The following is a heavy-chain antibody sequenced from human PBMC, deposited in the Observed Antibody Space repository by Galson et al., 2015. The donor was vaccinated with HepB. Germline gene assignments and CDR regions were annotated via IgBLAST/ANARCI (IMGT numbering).Heavy chain of an antibody. V-gene: IGHV1-69*04. CDR2: IIPILGIA. Sequence: QSGAEVKKPGASVKVSCTASGGTFSSYTISWVRQAPGQGLEWMGRIIPILGIANYAQKFQGRVTITADKSTSTAYMELSSLRSEDTAVYYCARDPFTHIAAADGGYWGQGTLVTVSS. CDR1: GGTFSSYT. CDR3: ARDPFTHIAAADGGY. J-gene: IGHJ4*02. D-gene: IGHD6-13*01.